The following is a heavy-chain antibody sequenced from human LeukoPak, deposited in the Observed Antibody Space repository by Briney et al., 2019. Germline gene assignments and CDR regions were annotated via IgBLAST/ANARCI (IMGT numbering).Heavy chain of an antibody. V-gene: IGHV4-4*02. CDR1: GGSISSTSW. CDR3: ARFSITMVRGVTTYDAFDI. D-gene: IGHD3-10*01. CDR2: IYHSGST. Sequence: PSETLSLTCAVSGGSISSTSWWSWVRQPPGKGLEWIGEIYHSGSTNYNPSLKSRVTISVDTSKNQFSLKLSSVTAADTAVYYCARFSITMVRGVTTYDAFDIWGQGTMVTVSS. J-gene: IGHJ3*02.